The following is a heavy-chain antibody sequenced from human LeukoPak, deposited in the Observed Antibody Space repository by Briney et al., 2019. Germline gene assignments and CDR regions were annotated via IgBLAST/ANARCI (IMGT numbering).Heavy chain of an antibody. J-gene: IGHJ4*02. V-gene: IGHV1-2*02. D-gene: IGHD1-14*01. CDR1: GYSFTAYY. Sequence: ASVTVSCKPTGYSFTAYYIFWMRQAPGQGLESMGGINLYNGATKYAQRFQSRVTMTRDTSISTAYMELSRLRSDDTATYYCASWAGGNEPVASFDYWGQGTLVTVSS. CDR2: INLYNGAT. CDR3: ASWAGGNEPVASFDY.